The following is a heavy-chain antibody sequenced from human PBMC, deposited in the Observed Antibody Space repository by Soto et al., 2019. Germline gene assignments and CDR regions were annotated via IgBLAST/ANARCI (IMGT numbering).Heavy chain of an antibody. V-gene: IGHV3-64*01. D-gene: IGHD6-6*01. CDR1: GFTLSGYA. J-gene: IGHJ6*03. CDR3: AGRARPDFYYMDV. Sequence: VQLAESGGGLAQPGGSLRLSCAASGFTLSGYAMDWVRQAPGKGLEYVSGISSNGVATYYANSVQGRFTISRDNSKNTVYLQMGSLRPEDMAVYYCAGRARPDFYYMDVWGKGTTVTVS. CDR2: ISSNGVAT.